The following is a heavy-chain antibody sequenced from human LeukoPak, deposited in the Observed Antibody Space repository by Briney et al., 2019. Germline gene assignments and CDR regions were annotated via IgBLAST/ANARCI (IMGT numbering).Heavy chain of an antibody. D-gene: IGHD3-10*01. Sequence: ASVKVSCKASGYTFTSYGISWVRQAPGQGLEWMGWISAYNGNTNYAQKLQGRVTMTTDTSTSTAYMELRSLRSDDTAVYYCARLGLHGSGTYYFFDYWGQGTLVTVSS. CDR2: ISAYNGNT. CDR1: GYTFTSYG. CDR3: ARLGLHGSGTYYFFDY. V-gene: IGHV1-18*01. J-gene: IGHJ4*02.